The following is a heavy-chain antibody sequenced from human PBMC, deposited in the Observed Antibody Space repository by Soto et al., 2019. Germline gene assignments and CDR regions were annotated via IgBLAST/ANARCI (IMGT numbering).Heavy chain of an antibody. CDR1: GFTFSSYA. J-gene: IGHJ6*03. CDR3: AKHLRYPNVAYYYYYMDV. D-gene: IGHD5-12*01. V-gene: IGHV3-23*01. CDR2: ISGSGGST. Sequence: GGSLRLSCAASGFTFSSYAMSWVRQAPGKGLEWVSAISGSGGSTYYADSVKGRFTISRDNSKNTLYLQMNSLRAEDTAVYYCAKHLRYPNVAYYYYYMDVWGKGTTVTVSS.